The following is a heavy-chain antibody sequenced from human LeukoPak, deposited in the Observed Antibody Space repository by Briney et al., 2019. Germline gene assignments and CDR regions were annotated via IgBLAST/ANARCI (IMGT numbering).Heavy chain of an antibody. Sequence: SETLSLTCSVSGDSISSRSYYWGWIRQPPGKGLEWIGSIYYSGNTYYNPSLKSRVTISIDTSKNQFSLKLTSVTAADTAVYYCAREGCGSDSFYYVKKWVDPWGQGTLVTVSP. CDR3: AREGCGSDSFYYVKKWVDP. CDR2: IYYSGNT. D-gene: IGHD2-21*02. CDR1: GDSISSRSYY. J-gene: IGHJ5*02. V-gene: IGHV4-39*07.